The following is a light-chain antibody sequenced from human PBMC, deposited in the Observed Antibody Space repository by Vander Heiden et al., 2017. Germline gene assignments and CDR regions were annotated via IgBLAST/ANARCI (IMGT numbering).Light chain of an antibody. V-gene: IGKV4-1*01. CDR2: WAS. J-gene: IGKJ1*01. CDR1: QSVLYSSNNKNY. Sequence: DIVMTQSLDSLAVSLGERATIHCKSSQSVLYSSNNKNYLAWYQQKPGQPPKLLIYWASTRESGVPDRFSGSGSGTDFTLTISSLQAEDVAVYYCQQYYSTPSWTFGQGTKVEIK. CDR3: QQYYSTPSWT.